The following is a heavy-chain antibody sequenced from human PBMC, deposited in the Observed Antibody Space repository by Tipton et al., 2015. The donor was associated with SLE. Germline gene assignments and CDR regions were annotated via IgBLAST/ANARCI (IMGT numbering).Heavy chain of an antibody. J-gene: IGHJ3*02. CDR3: ASCIAVARYAFDI. V-gene: IGHV4-39*01. Sequence: TLSLTCTVSGGSISSSSYYWGWIRQPPGKGLEWIGSIYYSGSTYYNPSLKSRVTISVDTSKNQFSLKLSSVTAADTAVYYCASCIAVARYAFDIWGQGTMVTVSS. D-gene: IGHD6-19*01. CDR2: IYYSGST. CDR1: GGSISSSSYY.